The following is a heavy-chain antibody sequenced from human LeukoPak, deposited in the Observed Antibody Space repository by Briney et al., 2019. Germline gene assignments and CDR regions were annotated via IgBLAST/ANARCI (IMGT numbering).Heavy chain of an antibody. CDR3: ARAQQLTVHIDY. J-gene: IGHJ4*02. V-gene: IGHV4-59*08. CDR2: IYYSGST. Sequence: SETLSLTCTVSGGSISSYYWSWIRQPPVKGLEWIGYIYYSGSTNYNPSLKSRVTISVDTSKNQFSLELSSVTAADTAVYYCARAQQLTVHIDYWGQGTLVTVSS. D-gene: IGHD6-13*01. CDR1: GGSISSYY.